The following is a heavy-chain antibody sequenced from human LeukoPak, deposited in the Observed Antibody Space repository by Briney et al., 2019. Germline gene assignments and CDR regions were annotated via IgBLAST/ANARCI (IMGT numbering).Heavy chain of an antibody. D-gene: IGHD6-19*01. V-gene: IGHV3-9*01. CDR2: ISWNSGTL. Sequence: TGGSLRLSCVASGFTFDDSAMHWVRQVTGKGLEWVSGISWNSGTLDYADSVKGRFTISRDNAKNSLYLQMNSLRTEDTAFYYCAKDINRSGRRSYFDSWGQGILVTVSS. CDR3: AKDINRSGRRSYFDS. CDR1: GFTFDDSA. J-gene: IGHJ4*02.